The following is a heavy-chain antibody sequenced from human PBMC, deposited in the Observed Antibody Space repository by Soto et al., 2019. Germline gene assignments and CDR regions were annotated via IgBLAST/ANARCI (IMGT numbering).Heavy chain of an antibody. D-gene: IGHD4-17*01. Sequence: ASVKVSCKASGYTFTSYDINWVRQATGQGLEWMGWMNPNSGNTGYAQKFQGRVTMTRNTSISTAYMELSSLRAEDTAVYYCARKVLSGDYGPDAFDIWGQGTMVTVSS. CDR2: MNPNSGNT. V-gene: IGHV1-8*01. CDR1: GYTFTSYD. CDR3: ARKVLSGDYGPDAFDI. J-gene: IGHJ3*02.